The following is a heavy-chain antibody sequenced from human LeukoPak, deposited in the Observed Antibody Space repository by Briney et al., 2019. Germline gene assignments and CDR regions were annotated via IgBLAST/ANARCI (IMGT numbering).Heavy chain of an antibody. V-gene: IGHV3-23*01. Sequence: GGSLRLSCAASGFTFSSYAMSWVRQAPGKGLEWVSAISGSGGSTYYADSVKGRFTISRDNSKNTLYLQMNSLRAEDTAVYYCARQETYYGILTGYDAFDIWGQGTMVTVSS. CDR3: ARQETYYGILTGYDAFDI. CDR1: GFTFSSYA. J-gene: IGHJ3*02. CDR2: ISGSGGST. D-gene: IGHD3-9*01.